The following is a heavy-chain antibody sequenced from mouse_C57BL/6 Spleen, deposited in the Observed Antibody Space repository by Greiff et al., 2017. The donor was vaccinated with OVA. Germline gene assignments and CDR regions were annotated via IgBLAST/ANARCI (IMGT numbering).Heavy chain of an antibody. Sequence: VKLMESGPGLVAPSQSLSITCTASGFSLTSYGVHWVRQPPGKGLEWLVVIWSDGGTTSNPAPKSRLSISKDNSKSQVCLRMNSLQTDDTARYYCARQNWDGFDYWGQGTTLTVSS. CDR2: IWSDGGT. D-gene: IGHD4-1*01. CDR1: GFSLTSYG. V-gene: IGHV2-6-1*01. CDR3: ARQNWDGFDY. J-gene: IGHJ2*01.